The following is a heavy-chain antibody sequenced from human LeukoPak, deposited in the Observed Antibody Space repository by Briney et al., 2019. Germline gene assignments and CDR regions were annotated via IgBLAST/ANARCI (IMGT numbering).Heavy chain of an antibody. CDR2: IILIFGTA. J-gene: IGHJ4*02. D-gene: IGHD2-2*01. V-gene: IGHV1-69*13. CDR3: ARDYCSSTSCYHYFDY. CDR1: GGTFSSYA. Sequence: SVKVSCKASGGTFSSYAISWVRQAPGQGLEWMGGIILIFGTANYAQKFQGRVTITADESTSTAYMELSSLRSEDTAVYYCARDYCSSTSCYHYFDYWGQGTLVTVSS.